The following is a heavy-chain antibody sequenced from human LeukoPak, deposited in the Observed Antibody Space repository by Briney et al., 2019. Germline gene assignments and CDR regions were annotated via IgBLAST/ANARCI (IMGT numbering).Heavy chain of an antibody. CDR2: ISTYNADT. CDR3: ARAKGYCSSTSCPED. D-gene: IGHD2-2*01. V-gene: IGHV1-18*01. Sequence: GASVKVSCKASGYTFTSYGISWVRQAPGQGLEWMGWISTYNADTDYAQNLQGRVTMTTDTSTSTAYMELRSLRSDDTAVYYCARAKGYCSSTSCPEDWGQGTLVTVSS. CDR1: GYTFTSYG. J-gene: IGHJ4*02.